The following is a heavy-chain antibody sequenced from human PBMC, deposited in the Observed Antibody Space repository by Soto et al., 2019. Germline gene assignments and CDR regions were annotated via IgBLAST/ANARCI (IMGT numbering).Heavy chain of an antibody. CDR1: GFTFSSYG. CDR3: ARRSGDYDAFDI. J-gene: IGHJ3*02. CDR2: ISYDGSNK. D-gene: IGHD4-17*01. V-gene: IGHV3-30*03. Sequence: GGSLRLSCAASGFTFSSYGMHWVRQAPGKGLEWVAVISYDGSNKYYADSVKGRFTISRDNSKNTLYLQMNSLRAEDTAVYYCARRSGDYDAFDIWGQGTMVTVSS.